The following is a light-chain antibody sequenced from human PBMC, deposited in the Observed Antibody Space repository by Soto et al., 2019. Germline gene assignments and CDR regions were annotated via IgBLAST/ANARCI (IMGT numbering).Light chain of an antibody. J-gene: IGKJ3*01. CDR1: QSVSANY. Sequence: EIVLTQSPGTLSLSPGDRATLSCRASQSVSANYLAWYQQSLGQAPRLLIYGASSRATGIPDRFSGNGSGTDFTLTISRLEPEDFAVYYCHQYGSTPLTFGPGTKVDIK. CDR3: HQYGSTPLT. V-gene: IGKV3-20*01. CDR2: GAS.